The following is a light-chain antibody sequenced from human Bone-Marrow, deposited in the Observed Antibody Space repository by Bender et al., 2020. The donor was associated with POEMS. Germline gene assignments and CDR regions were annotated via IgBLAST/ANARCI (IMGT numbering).Light chain of an antibody. CDR2: EVT. CDR1: SSDVGGYTY. J-gene: IGLJ2*01. CDR3: SSYSTSSTLVV. V-gene: IGLV2-14*01. Sequence: QSALTQPRSVSGSPGQSVTISCTGTSSDVGGYTYVSWYQQHPGKAPKLIIYEVTKRPSGVSNRFSGSKSGNTASLTISGLQAEDEADYYCSSYSTSSTLVVFGGGTKLTVL.